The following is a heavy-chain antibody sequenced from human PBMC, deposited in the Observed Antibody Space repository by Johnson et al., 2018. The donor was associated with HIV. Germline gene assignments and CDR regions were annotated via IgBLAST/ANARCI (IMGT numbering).Heavy chain of an antibody. Sequence: VQLVESGGGVVQPGGSLRLSCAASGFTFSSYWMSWVRQVPGKGLEWVANIKQDGSEKYYVDSVKGRFTISRDNAKNSLYLQMNSLRAEDTAVYYCARVSAYSYGWVSPAFDIWGQGTMVTVSS. D-gene: IGHD5-18*01. V-gene: IGHV3-7*05. CDR3: ARVSAYSYGWVSPAFDI. CDR2: IKQDGSEK. CDR1: GFTFSSYW. J-gene: IGHJ3*02.